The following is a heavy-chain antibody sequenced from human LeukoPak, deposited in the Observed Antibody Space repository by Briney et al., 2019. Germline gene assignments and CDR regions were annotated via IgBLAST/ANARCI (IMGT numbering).Heavy chain of an antibody. CDR3: ARVGGRYSPLGY. Sequence: PGGSLRLSCAASGFTFSSYWMSWVRQAPGKGLEWVANIKQDGSEIYSVDSVKGRFTISRDNDKNSLFLQMTSLRAEGTAVYYCARVGGRYSPLGYWGQGTLVTVSS. V-gene: IGHV3-7*01. CDR1: GFTFSSYW. D-gene: IGHD3-16*02. CDR2: IKQDGSEI. J-gene: IGHJ4*02.